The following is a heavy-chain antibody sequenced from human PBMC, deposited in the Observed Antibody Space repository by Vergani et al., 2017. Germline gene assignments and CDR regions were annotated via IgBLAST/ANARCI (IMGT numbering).Heavy chain of an antibody. Sequence: QLQLQESGPGLVKPSETLSLTCTVSGGSISSSSYYWGWIRQPPGKGLEWIGSIYYSGSTYYNPSLKSRVTISVDTSKNQFSLKLSSVTAADTAVYYCARARIGYCTNGVCSRHWYFDLWGRGTLVTVSS. V-gene: IGHV4-39*01. CDR2: IYYSGST. J-gene: IGHJ2*01. CDR1: GGSISSSSYY. CDR3: ARARIGYCTNGVCSRHWYFDL. D-gene: IGHD2-8*01.